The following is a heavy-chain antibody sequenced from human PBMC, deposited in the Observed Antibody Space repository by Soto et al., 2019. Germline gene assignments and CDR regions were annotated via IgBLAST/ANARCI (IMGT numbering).Heavy chain of an antibody. J-gene: IGHJ3*02. CDR2: ISRSGNTM. V-gene: IGHV3-11*01. Sequence: GGSLRLSCAASGFTSWDYDMSWIRQAPGKGLEWVSYISRSGNTMYYGDYVKGRFTISRDNAENSVFLQMISLRAEDTAVYYCVREGRSSTSCNTGCAFDIWGQGSMVTVSS. CDR3: VREGRSSTSCNTGCAFDI. D-gene: IGHD2-2*02. CDR1: GFTSWDYD.